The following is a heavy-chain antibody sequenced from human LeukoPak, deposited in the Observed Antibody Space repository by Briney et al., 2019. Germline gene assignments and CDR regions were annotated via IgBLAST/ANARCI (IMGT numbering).Heavy chain of an antibody. Sequence: PGGSLRLSCAASGFTFSRYAMNWVRQAPGKGLEWVSTITGSGGTTYYADSVKGRFTISRDNSKSTLYLQMNSLRAEDTAVYYCAKNDGRFDAWGRGTLVTVSS. J-gene: IGHJ5*02. CDR1: GFTFSRYA. V-gene: IGHV3-23*01. D-gene: IGHD1-1*01. CDR2: ITGSGGTT. CDR3: AKNDGRFDA.